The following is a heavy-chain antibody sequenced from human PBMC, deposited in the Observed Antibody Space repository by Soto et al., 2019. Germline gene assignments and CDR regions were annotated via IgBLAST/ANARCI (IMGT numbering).Heavy chain of an antibody. D-gene: IGHD3-22*01. Sequence: SSVKVSCKASGGTFSSYAISWVRQAPGQGLEWMGGIIPIFGTANYAQKFQGRVTITADESTSTAYMELSSLRSEDTAVYHCARVKGHDSSGSLDYWGQGTMVTVPS. CDR2: IIPIFGTA. V-gene: IGHV1-69*13. J-gene: IGHJ4*02. CDR3: ARVKGHDSSGSLDY. CDR1: GGTFSSYA.